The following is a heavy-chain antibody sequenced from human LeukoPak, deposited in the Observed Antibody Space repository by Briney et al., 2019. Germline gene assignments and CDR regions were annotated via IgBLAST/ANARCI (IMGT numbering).Heavy chain of an antibody. J-gene: IGHJ6*03. V-gene: IGHV3-21*01. D-gene: IGHD3-22*01. CDR1: GFTFSSYS. Sequence: GGSLRLSCAASGFTFSSYSMNWVRQAPGKGLEWVSSISSSSSYIYYADSVKGRFTISRDNAKNSLYLQMNSLRAEDTAVYYCARGVKGRPYYYYYMDVWGKGTTVTVSS. CDR2: ISSSSSYI. CDR3: ARGVKGRPYYYYYMDV.